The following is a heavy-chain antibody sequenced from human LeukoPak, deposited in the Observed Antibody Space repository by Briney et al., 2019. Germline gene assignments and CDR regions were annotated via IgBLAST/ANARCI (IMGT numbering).Heavy chain of an antibody. Sequence: QSGGSLRLSCAASGFTLSSYSIDWVRQAPGKGLEWLSYISSSSSTIYYADSVKGRFTISRDNAKNSVYLQMNSLRAEDTAVYYCARVWSSGYTKDYWGQGTLVTVSS. D-gene: IGHD3-22*01. J-gene: IGHJ4*02. CDR3: ARVWSSGYTKDY. V-gene: IGHV3-48*04. CDR1: GFTLSSYS. CDR2: ISSSSSTI.